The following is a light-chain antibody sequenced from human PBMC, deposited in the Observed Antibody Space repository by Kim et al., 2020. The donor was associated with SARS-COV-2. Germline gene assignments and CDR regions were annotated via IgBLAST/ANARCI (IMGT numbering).Light chain of an antibody. Sequence: CPGERATLSCRASQSVGSGYLAWYQQKPGQAPRLLIYGASIRATGIPDRFSGSGSETDFSLTISRLEPEDFAVYYCQQYHTSPQTFGQGTKVDIK. V-gene: IGKV3-20*01. J-gene: IGKJ1*01. CDR2: GAS. CDR3: QQYHTSPQT. CDR1: QSVGSGY.